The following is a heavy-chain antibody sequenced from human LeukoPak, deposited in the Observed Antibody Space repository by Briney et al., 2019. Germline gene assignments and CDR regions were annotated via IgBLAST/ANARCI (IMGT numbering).Heavy chain of an antibody. CDR2: IYSGGST. D-gene: IGHD5-18*01. CDR3: ARAVDTLSDTFDY. CDR1: GFTVSSNY. V-gene: IGHV3-66*01. J-gene: IGHJ4*02. Sequence: PGGSLRLSCAASGFTVSSNYMSWVRQAPGEGLEWVSVIYSGGSTYYADSVKGRFTISRDNSKNTLYLQMNSLRAEDTAVYYCARAVDTLSDTFDYWGQGTLVTVSS.